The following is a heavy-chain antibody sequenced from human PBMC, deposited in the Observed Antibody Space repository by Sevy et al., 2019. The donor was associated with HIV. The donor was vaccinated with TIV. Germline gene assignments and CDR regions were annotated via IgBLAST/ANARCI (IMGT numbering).Heavy chain of an antibody. CDR2: ISYDGSNK. V-gene: IGHV3-30*01. CDR3: AGDPHGWSVIGYFHY. Sequence: GGSLRLSCAASGFTFSNFAMHWVRQAPGKGLEWVAIISYDGSNKYHADSVRGRFTISRDNSKNTLYLQVNSLRSEDTAVYYCAGDPHGWSVIGYFHYWGQGTVVTVSS. CDR1: GFTFSNFA. J-gene: IGHJ4*02. D-gene: IGHD3-3*01.